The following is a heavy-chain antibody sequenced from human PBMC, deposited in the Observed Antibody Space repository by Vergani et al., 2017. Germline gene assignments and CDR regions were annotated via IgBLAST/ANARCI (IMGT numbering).Heavy chain of an antibody. CDR2: ISWNSGSI. V-gene: IGHV3-9*01. CDR1: GFTFDDYA. D-gene: IGHD3-10*01. J-gene: IGHJ6*03. Sequence: EVQLVESGGGLVQPGRSLRLSCAASGFTFDDYAMHWVRQAPGKGLEWVSGISWNSGSIGYADSVKGRFTISRDNAKNSLYLQMNSLRAEDTALYYCAKDGYYGSGYMDVWGKXP. CDR3: AKDGYYGSGYMDV.